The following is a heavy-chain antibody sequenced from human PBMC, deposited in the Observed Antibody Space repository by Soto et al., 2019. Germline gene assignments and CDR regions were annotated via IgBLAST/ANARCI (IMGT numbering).Heavy chain of an antibody. CDR2: TYHSVTT. CDR1: GDSINNSHW. CDR3: AREVNSSPARGPNWFDP. Sequence: QVQLQESGPGLVQPSGTLSLTCAVSGDSINNSHWWSWVRQTPGKGLEWIGETYHSVTTNYNPSLKTRVTISIDKSKNQFPLKMNSVTAADTAVYYCAREVNSSPARGPNWFDPWGQGTLVTVSS. D-gene: IGHD6-13*01. V-gene: IGHV4-4*02. J-gene: IGHJ5*02.